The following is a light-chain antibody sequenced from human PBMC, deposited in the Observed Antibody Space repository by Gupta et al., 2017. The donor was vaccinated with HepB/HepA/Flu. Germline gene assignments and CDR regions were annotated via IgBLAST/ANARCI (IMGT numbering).Light chain of an antibody. CDR2: EVN. J-gene: IGLJ1*01. V-gene: IGLV2-23*02. Sequence: QSALTQPASVSGSPGQSITISCTGTSSDVGSYNFVSWYQQPPGKAPKLMIYEVNKRPSGVSNRLSGSKSGNTASLTVSGLQADDEADYYCSSYAGTTTWVFGTGTKVTVL. CDR3: SSYAGTTTWV. CDR1: SSDVGSYNF.